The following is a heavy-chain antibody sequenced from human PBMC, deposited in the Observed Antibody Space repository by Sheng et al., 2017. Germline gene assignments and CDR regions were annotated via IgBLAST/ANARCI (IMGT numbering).Heavy chain of an antibody. CDR2: INHSGST. CDR3: ARYCSSTSCYNGSYYYGMDV. J-gene: IGHJ6*02. V-gene: IGHV4-34*01. D-gene: IGHD2-2*02. CDR1: GGSFSGYY. Sequence: QVQLQQWGAGLLKPSETLSLTCAVYGGSFSGYYWSWIRQPPGKGLEWIGEINHSGSTNYNPSLKSRVTISVDTSKNQFSLKLSSVTAADTAVYYCARYCSSTSCYNGSYYYGMDVWGQGPRSPSP.